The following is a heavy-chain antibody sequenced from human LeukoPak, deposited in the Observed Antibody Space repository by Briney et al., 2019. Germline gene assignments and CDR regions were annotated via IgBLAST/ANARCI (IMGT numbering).Heavy chain of an antibody. V-gene: IGHV4-59*08. Sequence: PSETLSLTCTVSGGPINSYYWSWIRQPPGKGLEWIGYIYYSGSTNHNPSLKSRVTISIDTSKNQFSLKLTSVTAADTAVYYCARGRWLQLPDYWGQGTLVTVSS. J-gene: IGHJ4*02. CDR2: IYYSGST. D-gene: IGHD5-24*01. CDR1: GGPINSYY. CDR3: ARGRWLQLPDY.